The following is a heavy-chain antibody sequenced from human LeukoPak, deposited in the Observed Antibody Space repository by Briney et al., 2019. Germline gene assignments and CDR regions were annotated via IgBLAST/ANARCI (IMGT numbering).Heavy chain of an antibody. CDR3: AKALNYYDSSGAYYGNDY. CDR1: GFTFSSYS. V-gene: IGHV3-21*04. J-gene: IGHJ4*02. Sequence: KSGGSLRLSCAASGFTFSSYSMNWVRQAPGKGLEWVSSISSSSSYIYYADSVKGRFTISRDNSKNTLYLQMNSLRAEDTAVYYCAKALNYYDSSGAYYGNDYWGQGTLVTVSS. CDR2: ISSSSSYI. D-gene: IGHD3-22*01.